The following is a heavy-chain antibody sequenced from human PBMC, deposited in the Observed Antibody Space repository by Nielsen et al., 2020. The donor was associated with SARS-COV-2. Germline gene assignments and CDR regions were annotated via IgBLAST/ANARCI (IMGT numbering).Heavy chain of an antibody. V-gene: IGHV3-9*01. CDR1: GFTFDDYA. CDR3: ARAGSGSYFAYFDY. D-gene: IGHD1-26*01. J-gene: IGHJ4*02. CDR2: ISWNSGSI. Sequence: SLKISCAASGFTFDDYAMHWVRQAPGKGLEWVSGISWNSGSIGYADSVKGRFTISRDNAKNSLYLQMNSLRAEDTAVYYCARAGSGSYFAYFDYWGQGTLVTVSS.